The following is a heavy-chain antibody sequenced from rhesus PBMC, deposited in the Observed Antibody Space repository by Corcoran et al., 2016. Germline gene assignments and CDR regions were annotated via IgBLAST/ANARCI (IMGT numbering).Heavy chain of an antibody. D-gene: IGHD3-9*01. J-gene: IGHJ4*01. CDR3: ARDRGPGAY. CDR2: IYGSGSST. V-gene: IGHV4-169*02. Sequence: QLQLQESGPGLVKPSETLSVTCAVSGGSISSSYWSWIRQAPGKGLEWIGNIYGSGSSTNYNPSLKSRVTLTVDTSKNQLSLKLSSVTTADTAVYYWARDRGPGAYWGQGVLVTVSS. CDR1: GGSISSSY.